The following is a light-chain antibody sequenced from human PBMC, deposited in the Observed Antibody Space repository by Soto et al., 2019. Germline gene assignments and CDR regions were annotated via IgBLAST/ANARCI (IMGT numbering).Light chain of an antibody. J-gene: IGLJ3*02. CDR2: GNT. Sequence: QSVLTQSPSVSGAPGQRVTISCTGSNSNIGAGYDVHWYQQLPGTAPKLLIYGNTNRPSGVPDRFSGSKSGTSASLAITGLQTEDEADYYCQSYDSSLSGWVFGGGTKLTVL. CDR1: NSNIGAGYD. V-gene: IGLV1-40*01. CDR3: QSYDSSLSGWV.